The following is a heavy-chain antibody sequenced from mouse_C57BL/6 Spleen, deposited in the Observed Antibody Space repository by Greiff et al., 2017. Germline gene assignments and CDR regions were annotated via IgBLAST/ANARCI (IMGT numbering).Heavy chain of an antibody. CDR3: ARAAGGSSQYYYAMDY. D-gene: IGHD1-1*01. CDR2: IYPGDGDT. Sequence: VQLQESGAELVKPGASVKISCKASGYAFSSYWMNWVKQRPGKGLEWIGQIYPGDGDTNYNGKFKGKATLTADKSSSTAYMQRSSLTSEDSAVYFCARAAGGSSQYYYAMDYWGQGTSVTVSS. CDR1: GYAFSSYW. V-gene: IGHV1-80*01. J-gene: IGHJ4*01.